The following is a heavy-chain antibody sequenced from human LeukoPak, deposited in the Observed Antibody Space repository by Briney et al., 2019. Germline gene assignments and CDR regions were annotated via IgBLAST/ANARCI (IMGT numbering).Heavy chain of an antibody. Sequence: PGGSLRLSCAASGFTFSSYAMSWVRQAPGKGLEWVSAISGSGGNTYYADSVKGRFTISRDNSKNTLYLQMNSLRAEDTAVYYCAKGGVLLWFGGNDYWGQGTLVTVSS. V-gene: IGHV3-23*01. CDR3: AKGGVLLWFGGNDY. CDR1: GFTFSSYA. CDR2: ISGSGGNT. J-gene: IGHJ4*02. D-gene: IGHD3-10*01.